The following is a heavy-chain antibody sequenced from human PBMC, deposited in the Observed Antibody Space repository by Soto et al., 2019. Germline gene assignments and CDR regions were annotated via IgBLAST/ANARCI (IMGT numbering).Heavy chain of an antibody. CDR2: ISSSSSTI. V-gene: IGHV3-48*01. CDR1: GFTFSSYS. CDR3: ARGGGFDWLLYDAFEI. Sequence: PGGSLRLSCAASGFTFSSYSMNWVRQAPGKGLEWVSYISSSSSTIYYADSVKGRFTISRDNAKNSLYLQMNSLRAEDTAVYYCARGGGFDWLLYDAFEIWGKGTMVTV. J-gene: IGHJ3*02. D-gene: IGHD3-9*01.